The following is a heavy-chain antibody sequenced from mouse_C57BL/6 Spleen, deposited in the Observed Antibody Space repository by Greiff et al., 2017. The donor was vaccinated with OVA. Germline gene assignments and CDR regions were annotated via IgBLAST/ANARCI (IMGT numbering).Heavy chain of an antibody. J-gene: IGHJ2*01. V-gene: IGHV7-3*01. CDR1: GFTFTDYY. CDR2: IRNKANGYTT. CDR3: ARYNWDYFDY. Sequence: EVQVVESGGGLVQPGGSLSLSCAASGFTFTDYYMSWVRQPPGKALEWLGFIRNKANGYTTEYSASVKGRFTISRDNSQSILYLQMNALRAEDSATYYCARYNWDYFDYWGQGTTLTVSS. D-gene: IGHD4-1*02.